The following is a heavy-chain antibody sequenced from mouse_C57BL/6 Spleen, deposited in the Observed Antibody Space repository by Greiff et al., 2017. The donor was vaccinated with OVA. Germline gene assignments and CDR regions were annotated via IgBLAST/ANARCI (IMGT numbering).Heavy chain of an antibody. CDR2: IYPSDSET. Sequence: QVQLQQPGAELVRPGSSVKLSCKASGYTFTSYWMDWVKQRPGQGLEWIGNIYPSDSETHYNQKFKDKATLTVDKSSSTAYMQISSLTSEDFEVYDSARGATEYAMDDWGKGTSGTVSS. V-gene: IGHV1-61*01. CDR1: GYTFTSYW. CDR3: ARGATEYAMDD. J-gene: IGHJ4*01. D-gene: IGHD3-1*01.